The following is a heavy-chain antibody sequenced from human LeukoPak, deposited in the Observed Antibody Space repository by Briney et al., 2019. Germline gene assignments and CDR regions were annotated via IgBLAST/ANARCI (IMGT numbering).Heavy chain of an antibody. D-gene: IGHD4-23*01. CDR1: GYTFTSSG. CDR3: ARVGRDYGGNRFSDY. V-gene: IGHV1-18*01. Sequence: GASVKVSCKASGYTFTSSGVSWVRQAPGQGLEWMGWISAYNGGINYAQKFQGRVTMTTDTSTSTAYMELRSLRSDDTAIYYCARVGRDYGGNRFSDYWGQGTLVTVSS. J-gene: IGHJ4*02. CDR2: ISAYNGGI.